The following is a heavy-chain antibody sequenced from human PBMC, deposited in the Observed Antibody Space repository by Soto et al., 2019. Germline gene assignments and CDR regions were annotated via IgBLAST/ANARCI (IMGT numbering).Heavy chain of an antibody. Sequence: GGSLRLSCAASGFTFSDYYMSWIRQAPGKGLEWVSYISSSGSTIYYADSVKGRFTISRDNAKNSLYLQMNSLRAEDTAVYYWARLENGHYYCSGGGYYYGMDVWGQGTTVTVSS. CDR3: ARLENGHYYCSGGGYYYGMDV. D-gene: IGHD3-10*01. CDR1: GFTFSDYY. J-gene: IGHJ6*02. V-gene: IGHV3-11*01. CDR2: ISSSGSTI.